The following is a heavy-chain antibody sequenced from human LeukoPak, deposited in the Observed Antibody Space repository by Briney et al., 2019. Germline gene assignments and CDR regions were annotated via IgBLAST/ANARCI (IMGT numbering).Heavy chain of an antibody. CDR3: AKGGIEWLRHYGFDY. V-gene: IGHV3-30*18. CDR2: ISYDGSNK. CDR1: GFTFSSYG. J-gene: IGHJ4*02. D-gene: IGHD5-12*01. Sequence: GRSLRLSCAASGFTFSSYGMHWVRQAPGKGLEWVAVISYDGSNKYYADSVKGRFTISRDNSKNTLYLQMNSLRAEDTAVYYCAKGGIEWLRHYGFDYWGQGTLVTVSS.